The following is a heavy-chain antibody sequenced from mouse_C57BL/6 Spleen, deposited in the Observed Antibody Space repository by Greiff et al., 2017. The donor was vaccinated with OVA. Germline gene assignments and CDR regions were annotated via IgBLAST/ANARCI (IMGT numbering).Heavy chain of an antibody. V-gene: IGHV1-69*01. CDR1: GYTFTSYW. J-gene: IGHJ2*01. D-gene: IGHD2-1*01. CDR2: IDPSDSYT. CDR3: ARRLHYGNYFDD. Sequence: QVQLQQPGAELVMPGASVKLSCKASGYTFTSYWMHWVKQRPGQGLEWIGEIDPSDSYTNYNQKFKGKSTLTVDKSSSTAYMQLSSLTSEDSAVYYCARRLHYGNYFDDWGQGTTLTVSS.